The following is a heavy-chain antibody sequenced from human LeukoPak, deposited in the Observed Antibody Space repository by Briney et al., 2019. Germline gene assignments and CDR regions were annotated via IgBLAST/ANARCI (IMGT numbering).Heavy chain of an antibody. CDR1: GGSISSSSYY. J-gene: IGHJ5*02. CDR3: ARLVGYYSGSYLNWFDP. CDR2: IYYRGST. Sequence: SETLSLTCTVSGGSISSSSYYWGWIRQPPGKGLEWIGSIYYRGSTYYNPSLKSRVTISVDTSKNQFSLKLSSVTAADTAVYYCARLVGYYSGSYLNWFDPWGQGTLVTVSS. D-gene: IGHD1-26*01. V-gene: IGHV4-39*01.